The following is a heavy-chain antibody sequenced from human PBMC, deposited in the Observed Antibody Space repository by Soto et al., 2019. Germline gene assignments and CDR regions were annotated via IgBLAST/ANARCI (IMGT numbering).Heavy chain of an antibody. CDR2: ILSSSGVI. V-gene: IGHV3-48*01. D-gene: IGHD2-21*02. Sequence: EVQLVESGGGLVQPGGSLRLSCAASGFTFGSYSMNWVRQAPGKGLEWVSFILSSSGVIYYADSVKGRFTISRDNAKNSLYLQMNSLRAEDTAVYYWARDLRAPLVATAMPYYMAVWGKGTTVTVSS. CDR1: GFTFGSYS. CDR3: ARDLRAPLVATAMPYYMAV. J-gene: IGHJ6*03.